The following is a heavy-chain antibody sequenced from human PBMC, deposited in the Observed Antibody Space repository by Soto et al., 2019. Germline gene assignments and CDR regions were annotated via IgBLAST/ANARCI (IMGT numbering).Heavy chain of an antibody. D-gene: IGHD3-10*01. V-gene: IGHV3-49*03. J-gene: IGHJ5*02. CDR1: GFTFGDYA. CDR2: IRSKAYGGTT. Sequence: GGSLRLSCTASGFTFGDYAMSWFRQAQGKGLEWVGFIRSKAYGGTTEYAASVKGRFTISRDDSKSIAYLQMNSLKTEDTAVYHCTRGAMVRGVIFSGNWFDPWGQGTLVTVSS. CDR3: TRGAMVRGVIFSGNWFDP.